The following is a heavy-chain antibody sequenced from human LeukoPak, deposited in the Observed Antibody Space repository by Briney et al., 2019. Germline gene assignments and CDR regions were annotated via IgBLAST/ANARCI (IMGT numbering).Heavy chain of an antibody. Sequence: ASVKVSCKTSGYTFSNYDIYWVRQAPGQGLECMGWISGYTGDTKYAQILQGRFTVTTDTSTSTAYMELRSLTYDDTAVCYCARAGYCGDGGCRGGSAFDVWGQGTMVTVSS. J-gene: IGHJ3*01. CDR1: GYTFSNYD. CDR3: ARAGYCGDGGCRGGSAFDV. D-gene: IGHD2-15*01. V-gene: IGHV1-18*01. CDR2: ISGYTGDT.